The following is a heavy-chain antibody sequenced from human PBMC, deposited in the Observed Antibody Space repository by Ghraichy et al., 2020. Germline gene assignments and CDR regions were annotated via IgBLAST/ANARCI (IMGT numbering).Heavy chain of an antibody. J-gene: IGHJ4*02. CDR2: ITHSGST. CDR3: ARGQVYSSSWYASGFDY. CDR1: GRSFSGYY. D-gene: IGHD6-13*01. Sequence: SETLSLTCPVYGRSFSGYYWSWIRQPPGKGLEWIGEITHSGSTNYNPSLKSRVTISVDTSKNQFSLKLSSVTAADTAVYYCARGQVYSSSWYASGFDYWGQGTLVTVSS. V-gene: IGHV4-34*01.